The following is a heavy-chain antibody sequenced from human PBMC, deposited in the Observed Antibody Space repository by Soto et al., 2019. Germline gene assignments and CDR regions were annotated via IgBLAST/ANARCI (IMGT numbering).Heavy chain of an antibody. CDR3: STDSRFLEWSSYYYGMDV. D-gene: IGHD3-3*01. J-gene: IGHJ6*02. CDR2: IKSKTHGGTT. CDR1: GSTCANPG. Sequence: GPLRLRWAVSGSTCANPGGSCVCQVTRKGQEWVGRIKSKTHGGTTDYAAPVKGRFTISRDDSKNTLYLQMNSLKTEDTAVYYCSTDSRFLEWSSYYYGMDVWGPGTTVTAFS. V-gene: IGHV3-15*01.